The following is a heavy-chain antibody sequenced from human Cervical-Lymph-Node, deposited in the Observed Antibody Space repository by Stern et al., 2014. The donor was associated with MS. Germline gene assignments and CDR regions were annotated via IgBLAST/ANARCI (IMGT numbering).Heavy chain of an antibody. CDR1: GYMFASHW. D-gene: IGHD4-23*01. V-gene: IGHV5-51*01. J-gene: IGHJ5*02. CDR2: IGPCDSNT. Sequence: VQLVQSGAEVKKPGESLKISCKASGYMFASHWIGWVRQMPGKGLEWMGIIGPCDSNTIYSPYSQGQVTISVDKSTSTAYLQWSSLKASDTAMYYCARVNGGNSDWFDPWGQGTLVTVSS. CDR3: ARVNGGNSDWFDP.